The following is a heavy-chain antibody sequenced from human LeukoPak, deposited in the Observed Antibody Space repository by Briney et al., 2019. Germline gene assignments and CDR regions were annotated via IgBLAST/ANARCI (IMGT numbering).Heavy chain of an antibody. Sequence: GGSLRLSCAASGFTFSSYSMHWVRQAPGKGPEWVALISYDGSNKYYADSVKGRFTISRDNSKNTLYLQMNSLRAEDTAVYYCVRDLAVAGLFDYWGQGTLVTVSS. J-gene: IGHJ4*02. V-gene: IGHV3-30-3*01. CDR1: GFTFSSYS. CDR2: ISYDGSNK. D-gene: IGHD6-19*01. CDR3: VRDLAVAGLFDY.